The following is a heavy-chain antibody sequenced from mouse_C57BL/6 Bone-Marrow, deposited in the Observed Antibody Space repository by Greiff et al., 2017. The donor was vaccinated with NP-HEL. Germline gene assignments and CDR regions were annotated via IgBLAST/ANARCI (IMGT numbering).Heavy chain of an antibody. CDR3: ARRNTTVYTYYFDY. CDR2: FHPYNDDT. Sequence: QVHVKQSGAELVKPGASVKMSCKASGYTFTTYPIEWMKQNHGKSLEWIGNFHPYNDDTKYNEKFKGKATLTVDKSSSTVYLELSRLTSYDSAVYYCARRNTTVYTYYFDYWGQGTTLTVSS. J-gene: IGHJ2*01. CDR1: GYTFTTYP. V-gene: IGHV1-47*01. D-gene: IGHD1-1*01.